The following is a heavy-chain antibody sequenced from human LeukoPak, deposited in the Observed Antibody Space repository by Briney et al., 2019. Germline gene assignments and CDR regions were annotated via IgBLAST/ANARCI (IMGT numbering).Heavy chain of an antibody. Sequence: KPSETLSLTCAVYGGSFSGYYWSWIRQPPGKGLEWIGEINHSGSTNYNPSLKSRVTISVDTSKNQFSLKLSSVTAADTAVYYCARGRGPRAFGIWGQGTMVTVSS. V-gene: IGHV4-34*01. D-gene: IGHD5-12*01. CDR2: INHSGST. CDR3: ARGRGPRAFGI. CDR1: GGSFSGYY. J-gene: IGHJ3*02.